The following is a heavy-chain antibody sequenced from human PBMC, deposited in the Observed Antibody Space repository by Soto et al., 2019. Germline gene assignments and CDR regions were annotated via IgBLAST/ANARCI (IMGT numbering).Heavy chain of an antibody. V-gene: IGHV4-4*02. CDR3: ARIAAAGTSFQH. J-gene: IGHJ1*01. CDR1: GGSISSSNW. D-gene: IGHD6-13*01. CDR2: IHHSGST. Sequence: QVQLQESGPGLVKPSGTLSLTCAVSGGSISSSNWWSWVRQPPGKGLEWIGEIHHSGSTNYNPSLTRPVTTSVDTSTTPFSLQLSSVTAADPAVYYCARIAAAGTSFQHWGQGTLVTVSS.